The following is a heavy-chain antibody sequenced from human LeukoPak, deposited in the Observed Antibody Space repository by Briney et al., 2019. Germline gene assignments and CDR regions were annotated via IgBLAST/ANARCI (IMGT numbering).Heavy chain of an antibody. D-gene: IGHD5-12*01. CDR2: IWSDGSDK. V-gene: IGHV3-30*02. CDR1: GFTFSSHG. J-gene: IGHJ4*02. CDR3: SQEGGSDY. Sequence: PGESLRLSCAASGFTFSSHGMHWVRQAPGKGLEWVAFIWSDGSDKYYADSVKGRFTISRDNSKNTLYLQMNSLRAEDTAVYYCSQEGGSDYWGQGTLVTVSS.